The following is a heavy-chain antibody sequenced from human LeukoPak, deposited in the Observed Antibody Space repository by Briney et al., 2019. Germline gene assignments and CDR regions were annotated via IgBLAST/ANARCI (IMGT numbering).Heavy chain of an antibody. D-gene: IGHD6-19*01. CDR2: INPSGGST. Sequence: GSVKVSCKASGYTFTSYYMHWVRRAPGQGLEWMGIINPSGGSTSYAQKFQGRVTMTRDTSTSTVYMELSSLRSEDTAVYYCARDRSLVTAVSGSMNYWGQGTLVTVSS. CDR3: ARDRSLVTAVSGSMNY. CDR1: GYTFTSYY. J-gene: IGHJ4*02. V-gene: IGHV1-46*01.